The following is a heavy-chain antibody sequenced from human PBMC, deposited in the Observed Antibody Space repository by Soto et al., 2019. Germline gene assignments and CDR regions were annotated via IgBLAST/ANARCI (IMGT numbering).Heavy chain of an antibody. CDR1: GFTFSSYG. CDR3: AKDLGGRDYDFWSGYYTDYYYGMDV. Sequence: RLSFAAAGFTFSSYGMHWVRQALGKGLDWVAVISYDGSNKYYADSVKGRFTISRDNSKNTLYLQMNSPRAEDTAVYYCAKDLGGRDYDFWSGYYTDYYYGMDVWGQGTTVTVSS. CDR2: ISYDGSNK. V-gene: IGHV3-30*18. D-gene: IGHD3-3*01. J-gene: IGHJ6*02.